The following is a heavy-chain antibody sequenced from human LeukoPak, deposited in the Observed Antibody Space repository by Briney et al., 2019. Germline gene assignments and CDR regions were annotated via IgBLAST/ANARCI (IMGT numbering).Heavy chain of an antibody. CDR3: AREGDDDFWSGYYPY. Sequence: PGGSLRLSCAASGFTVSSNYMSWVRQAPGKGLEWVSVIYSGGSTYYADSVKGRFIISRDNSKNTLYLQMNSLRAEDTAVYYCAREGDDDFWSGYYPYWGQGTLVTVSS. CDR1: GFTVSSNY. D-gene: IGHD3-3*01. V-gene: IGHV3-53*01. CDR2: IYSGGST. J-gene: IGHJ4*02.